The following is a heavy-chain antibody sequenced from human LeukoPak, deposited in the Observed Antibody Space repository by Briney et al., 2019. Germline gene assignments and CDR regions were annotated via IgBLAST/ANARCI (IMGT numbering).Heavy chain of an antibody. Sequence: GGSLRLSCAASAFGFSSFAMTWVRQAPGKGLEWVSGIHGSGVTTYYADSVKGRFTISRDNSRKMLYLQMNSLRVEDMAVYYCAKDPNGDYVGAFDSWGQGTMVTVSS. CDR3: AKDPNGDYVGAFDS. J-gene: IGHJ3*02. CDR1: AFGFSSFA. V-gene: IGHV3-23*01. CDR2: IHGSGVTT. D-gene: IGHD4-17*01.